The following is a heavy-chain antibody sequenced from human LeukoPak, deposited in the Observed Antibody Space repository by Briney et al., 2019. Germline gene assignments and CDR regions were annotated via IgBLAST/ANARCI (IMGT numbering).Heavy chain of an antibody. CDR3: ARGAMYSSSHTFDY. CDR2: IYYSGST. D-gene: IGHD6-6*01. V-gene: IGHV4-39*07. Sequence: SETLSLTCTVSGGSISSSSYYWGWIRQPPGKGLEWIGSIYYSGSTYYNPSLKSRVTISGDTSKNQFSLKLSSVTAADTAVYYCARGAMYSSSHTFDYWGQGTLVTVSS. CDR1: GGSISSSSYY. J-gene: IGHJ4*02.